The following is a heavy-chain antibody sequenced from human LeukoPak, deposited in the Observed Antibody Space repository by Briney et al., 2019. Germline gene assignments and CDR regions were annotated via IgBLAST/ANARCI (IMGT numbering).Heavy chain of an antibody. J-gene: IGHJ5*02. CDR3: AREKWLVRWFDP. CDR1: GGSISSGDYY. V-gene: IGHV4-30-4*01. Sequence: SQTLSLTCTVSGGSISSGDYYWSWIRQPPGKGLEWIGYIYYSGSTYYNPSLKSRDTISVDTSKNQFSLKLSSVTAADTAVYYCAREKWLVRWFDPWGQGTLVTVSS. CDR2: IYYSGST. D-gene: IGHD6-19*01.